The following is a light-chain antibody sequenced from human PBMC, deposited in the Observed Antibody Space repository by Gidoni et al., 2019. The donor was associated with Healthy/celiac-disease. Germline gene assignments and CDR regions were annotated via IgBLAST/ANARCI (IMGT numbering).Light chain of an antibody. CDR3: MQALXXPXT. Sequence: DIVMTQSPLSLPVTPGEPASISCRSSQSLLHSNGYNYLDWYLQKPGQSPQLLIYLGSNRASGVPDRFSGSGXGTDFTLKISRVEAEDVGVYYCMQALXXPXTFGQGTRLEIK. CDR1: QSLLHSNGYNY. V-gene: IGKV2-28*01. CDR2: LGS. J-gene: IGKJ5*01.